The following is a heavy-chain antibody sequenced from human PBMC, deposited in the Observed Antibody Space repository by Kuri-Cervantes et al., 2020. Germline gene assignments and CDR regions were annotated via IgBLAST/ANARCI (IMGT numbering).Heavy chain of an antibody. CDR1: GFTFSSYD. V-gene: IGHV3-13*01. Sequence: GESLKISCAASGFTFSSYDMHWVRQATGKGLEWVSAIGTAGDTYYPGSVKGRFTISRDNAKNTLYLQMNSLRAEDTAVYYCAKEGPGPTWGQGTLVTVSS. J-gene: IGHJ4*02. CDR2: IGTAGDT. CDR3: AKEGPGPT. D-gene: IGHD1-14*01.